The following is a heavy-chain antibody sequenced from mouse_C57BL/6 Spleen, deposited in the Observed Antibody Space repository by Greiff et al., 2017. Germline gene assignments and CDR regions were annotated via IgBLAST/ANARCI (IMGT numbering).Heavy chain of an antibody. J-gene: IGHJ2*01. Sequence: QVQLQQPGAELVMPGASVKLSCKASGYTFTSYWMHWVKQRPGQGLEWIGEIDPSDSYTNYNQKFKGKSTLTVDKSSSTAYMQLSSLTSEDSAVYYCARSGLRLVVSPYYFDYWGQGTTLTVSS. D-gene: IGHD3-1*01. V-gene: IGHV1-69*01. CDR2: IDPSDSYT. CDR1: GYTFTSYW. CDR3: ARSGLRLVVSPYYFDY.